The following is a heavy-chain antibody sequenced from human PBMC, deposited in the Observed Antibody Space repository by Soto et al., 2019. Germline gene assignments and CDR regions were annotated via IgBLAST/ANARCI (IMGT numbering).Heavy chain of an antibody. CDR3: ASSSYYGSGSYYTLFDV. CDR1: GYTFTSYG. V-gene: IGHV1-18*01. CDR2: ISAYNGNT. J-gene: IGHJ4*02. Sequence: ASVKVSCKASGYTFTSYGISWVRQAPGQGLEWMGWISAYNGNTNYAQKLQGRVTMTTDTSTSTAYMELRSLRSDDTAVYYCASSSYYGSGSYYTLFDVWGQGTLVTVSS. D-gene: IGHD3-10*01.